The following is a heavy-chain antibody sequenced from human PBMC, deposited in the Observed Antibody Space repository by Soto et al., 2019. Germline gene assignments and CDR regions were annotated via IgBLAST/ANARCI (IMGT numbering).Heavy chain of an antibody. CDR1: GRIFSSFP. J-gene: IGHJ1*01. CDR3: AIVGSRDAYNYVLDQ. Sequence: QVQVVQSGAEVKKPGSSVKISCKASGRIFSSFPTSWVRQVPGQGLEWMGGVISASGSVTYAPKFQGRVTMTAVNSAGIGYMELTSLTSEDTAIYYRAIVGSRDAYNYVLDQWGPGTMVTVSS. CDR2: VISASGSV. D-gene: IGHD5-18*01. V-gene: IGHV1-69*06.